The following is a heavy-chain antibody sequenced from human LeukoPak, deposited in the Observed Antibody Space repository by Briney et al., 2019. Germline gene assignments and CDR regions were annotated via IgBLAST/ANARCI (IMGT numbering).Heavy chain of an antibody. D-gene: IGHD2-15*01. CDR1: GYTFTSDD. CDR3: ARGGYCSGGSCRALKNWFDP. J-gene: IGHJ5*02. V-gene: IGHV1-8*01. CDR2: MNPNSGNT. Sequence: GASVEVSCKXSGYTFTSDDINWVQQATRQGLEWMGWMNPNSGNTGYAQKFQGRVTMTRNTSISTAYMELSSLRSEDTAVYYCARGGYCSGGSCRALKNWFDPWGQGTLVTVSS.